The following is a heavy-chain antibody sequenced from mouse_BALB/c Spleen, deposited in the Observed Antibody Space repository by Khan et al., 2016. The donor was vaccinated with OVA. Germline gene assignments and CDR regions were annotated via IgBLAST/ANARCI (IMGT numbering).Heavy chain of an antibody. CDR1: GFSLTSYG. CDR2: LWAGGST. CDR3: ARPYYGSAWFAY. V-gene: IGHV2-9*02. D-gene: IGHD1-1*01. Sequence: QVQLKESGPGLVAPSQSLSITCTVSGFSLTSYGVHWVRQPPGKGLEWLGVLWAGGSTNYNSALMSRLSISKDNSKNQVFLKMNSLQTDDTAMYSCARPYYGSAWFAYWGQGTLVTVSA. J-gene: IGHJ3*01.